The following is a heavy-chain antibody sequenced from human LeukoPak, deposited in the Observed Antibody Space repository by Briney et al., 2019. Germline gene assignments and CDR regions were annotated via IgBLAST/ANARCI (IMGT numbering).Heavy chain of an antibody. Sequence: GGSLRLSCAASGFTFCSYGMHWVRQAPGKGLEWVAIIWYDGSNRYYADAVTGRFTVSKDNSKNTLYLQMNSLGAEDTATYYCARTTGTPEAGILDSWGRGTLVTVSS. V-gene: IGHV3-33*01. CDR2: IWYDGSNR. CDR1: GFTFCSYG. CDR3: ARTTGTPEAGILDS. D-gene: IGHD6-13*01. J-gene: IGHJ5*01.